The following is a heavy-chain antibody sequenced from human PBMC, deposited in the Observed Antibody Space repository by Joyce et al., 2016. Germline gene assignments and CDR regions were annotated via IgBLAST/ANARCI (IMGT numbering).Heavy chain of an antibody. CDR1: GFTFSSYS. D-gene: IGHD2-21*01. V-gene: IGHV3-21*01. J-gene: IGHJ6*02. CDR3: ASDCLRVVVVAPHDNMDV. CDR2: SISSSYYI. Sequence: VHLVESGGGLVKPGGSLRLPCAASGFTFSSYSMNWVRQAPGKGLEWVSSSISSSYYIYYANQVKGRFTISRDNAKNSLNLQMNILSAEDRAVYFCASDCLRVVVVAPHDNMDVWGQGTTVTVSS.